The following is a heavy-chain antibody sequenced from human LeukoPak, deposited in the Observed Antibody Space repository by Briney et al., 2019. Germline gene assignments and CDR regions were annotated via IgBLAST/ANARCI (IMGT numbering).Heavy chain of an antibody. CDR1: GFTFSTYA. Sequence: GGPLRLSCAASGFTFSTYAMSWVRQAPGKGLEWVSYISRSGTTIYYADSVKGRFTISRDNAKNSMSLQMNSLRDEDTAVYYCATDVFPLKYGSSWFVPGGGPFDYWGQGTLVTVSS. CDR3: ATDVFPLKYGSSWFVPGGGPFDY. J-gene: IGHJ4*02. D-gene: IGHD6-13*01. CDR2: ISRSGTTI. V-gene: IGHV3-48*02.